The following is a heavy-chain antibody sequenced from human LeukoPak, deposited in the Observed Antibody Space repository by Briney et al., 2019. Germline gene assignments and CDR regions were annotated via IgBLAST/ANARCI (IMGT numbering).Heavy chain of an antibody. Sequence: PGGSLRLSCEASGFTFSSYSMNWVRQAPGKGLEWVSSISSSGSYIYYADSVKGRFTISRDNAKNSLYLQMNSLRAEDTAVYYCARDFVYYDSSGYSWGQGTLVTVSS. CDR1: GFTFSSYS. D-gene: IGHD3-22*01. V-gene: IGHV3-21*01. J-gene: IGHJ4*02. CDR2: ISSSGSYI. CDR3: ARDFVYYDSSGYS.